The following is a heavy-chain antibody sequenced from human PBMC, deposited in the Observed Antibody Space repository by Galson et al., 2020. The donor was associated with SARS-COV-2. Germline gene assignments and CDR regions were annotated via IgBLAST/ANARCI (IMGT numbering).Heavy chain of an antibody. J-gene: IGHJ4*02. V-gene: IGHV3-30*04. D-gene: IGHD3-22*01. CDR1: GFTFSSSA. CDR3: ARVTDDHSSSWYDY. Sequence: GGSLRLPCAASGFTFSSSAMHWVRQAPGKGLEWVAIISYDGTTRYNSDSVKGRFTISRDISKNTLYLQMNRLRPEDTGVYYCARVTDDHSSSWYDYWGQGTLVTVSP. CDR2: ISYDGTTR.